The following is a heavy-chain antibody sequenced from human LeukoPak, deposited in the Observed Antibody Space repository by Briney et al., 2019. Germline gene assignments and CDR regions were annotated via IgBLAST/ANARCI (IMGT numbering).Heavy chain of an antibody. CDR3: ASFDYGDPFDY. Sequence: GGSLRLSCAASGFTFSDYCMSWIRQAPGKGLEWVSYISSSSSYTNYADSVKGRFTISRDNAKNSLYLQMNSLRAEDTAVYYCASFDYGDPFDYWGQGTLVTVSS. CDR2: ISSSSSYT. D-gene: IGHD4-17*01. CDR1: GFTFSDYC. V-gene: IGHV3-11*06. J-gene: IGHJ4*02.